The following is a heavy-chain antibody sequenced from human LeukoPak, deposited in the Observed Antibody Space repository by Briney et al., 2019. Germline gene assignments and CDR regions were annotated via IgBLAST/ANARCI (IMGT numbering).Heavy chain of an antibody. J-gene: IGHJ6*03. D-gene: IGHD3-22*01. Sequence: PSETLSLTCAVYGGSFSGYYWSWIRQPPGKGLEWIGEINHSGSTNYNPSLKSRVTISVDTSKNQFSLKLSSVTAADTAVYYCARRPTGYYDSSGYYSHYYYYYYMDVWGKGTTVTVPS. CDR2: INHSGST. CDR1: GGSFSGYY. CDR3: ARRPTGYYDSSGYYSHYYYYYYMDV. V-gene: IGHV4-34*01.